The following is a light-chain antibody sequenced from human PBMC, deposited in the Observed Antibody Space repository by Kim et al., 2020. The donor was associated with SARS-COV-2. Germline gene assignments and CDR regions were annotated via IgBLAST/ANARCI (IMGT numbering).Light chain of an antibody. J-gene: IGLJ2*01. CDR2: RHN. V-gene: IGLV1-40*01. CDR1: SSNIGGGYD. CDR3: QAYDSRLSAVI. Sequence: QRVVISCPGRSSNIGGGYDLHWYQQHSGRAPKLLLYRHNNRPSGVPDRFSGSKSGTSASLAINGLQADDEADYYCQAYDSRLSAVIFGGGTQLTVL.